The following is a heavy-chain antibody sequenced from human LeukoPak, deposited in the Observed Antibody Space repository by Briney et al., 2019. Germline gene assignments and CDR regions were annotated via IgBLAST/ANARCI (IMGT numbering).Heavy chain of an antibody. V-gene: IGHV3-9*01. CDR2: ISWNSGSI. CDR3: AKDRIHYGDSWFDY. CDR1: RYTFDDYA. Sequence: GRSLRLSCAASRYTFDDYAMHWVRQAPGKGLEWVSGISWNSGSIGYADSVKGRFTISRDNAKNSLYLQMNSLRAEDTALYYCAKDRIHYGDSWFDYWGQGSLVTVSS. J-gene: IGHJ4*02. D-gene: IGHD4-17*01.